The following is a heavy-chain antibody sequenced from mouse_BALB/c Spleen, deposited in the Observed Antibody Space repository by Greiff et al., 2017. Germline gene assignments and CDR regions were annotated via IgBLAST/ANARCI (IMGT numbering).Heavy chain of an antibody. CDR3: VRHDTTATRYFDV. D-gene: IGHD1-2*01. CDR2: IRSKSNNYAT. J-gene: IGHJ1*01. V-gene: IGHV10-1*02. CDR1: GFTFNTYA. Sequence: EVQLVESGGGLVQPKGSLKLSCAASGFTFNTYAMNWVRQAPGKGLEWVARIRSKSNNYATYYADSVKDRFTISRDDSQSMLYLQMNNLKTEDTAMYYCVRHDTTATRYFDVWGAGTTVTVSS.